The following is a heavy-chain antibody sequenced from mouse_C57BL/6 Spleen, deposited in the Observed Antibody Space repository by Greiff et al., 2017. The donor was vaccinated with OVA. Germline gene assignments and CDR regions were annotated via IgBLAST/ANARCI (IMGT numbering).Heavy chain of an antibody. Sequence: EVQLVESGGGLVKPGGSLKLSCAASGFTFSSYAMSWVRQTPEKRLEWVATISDGGSYTYYTDNVQGRFTISRDNAKNNLYLQMSHLKSEDTAMYYCARDHTSDYDYHWYFDVWGTGTTVTVSS. CDR3: ARDHTSDYDYHWYFDV. CDR1: GFTFSSYA. J-gene: IGHJ1*03. D-gene: IGHD2-4*01. CDR2: ISDGGSYT. V-gene: IGHV5-4*01.